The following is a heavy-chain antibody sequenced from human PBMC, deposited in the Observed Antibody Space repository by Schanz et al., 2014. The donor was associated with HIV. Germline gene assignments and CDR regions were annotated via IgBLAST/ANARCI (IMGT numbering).Heavy chain of an antibody. CDR2: INHSGST. Sequence: QVQLQQWGAGLLKPSETLSLTCAVYGGSFSGYYWSWIRQSPGKGLEWIGEINHSGSTNYNPSLESRVTISVDTSKNQFPLKLSSVTAADTAVYYCARRGGYQLLSKDYFYYGMDVWGQGTTVTVSS. J-gene: IGHJ6*02. V-gene: IGHV4-34*01. D-gene: IGHD2-2*01. CDR3: ARRGGYQLLSKDYFYYGMDV. CDR1: GGSFSGYY.